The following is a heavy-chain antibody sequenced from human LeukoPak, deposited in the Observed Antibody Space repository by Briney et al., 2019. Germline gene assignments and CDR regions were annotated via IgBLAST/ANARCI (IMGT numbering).Heavy chain of an antibody. J-gene: IGHJ4*02. CDR1: GVSVSSYY. CDR2: IYYSGST. CDR3: AGRRGFRGPFVY. V-gene: IGHV4-59*02. Sequence: SETLSLTCTVSGVSVSSYYWSCVRQPPGRGLEWIGYIYYSGSTNYSPSLKSRVTMSVHTSKNQFSLKLSSVTAADTAVYYCAGRRGFRGPFVYWGEGGLVTVCS.